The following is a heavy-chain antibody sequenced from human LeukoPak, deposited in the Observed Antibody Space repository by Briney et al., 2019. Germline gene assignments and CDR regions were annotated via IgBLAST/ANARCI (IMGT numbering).Heavy chain of an antibody. CDR2: ISYDGNNK. CDR3: AKDPTAMVTGTFVS. CDR1: GLTFSRYG. Sequence: GRSLRLSCAASGLTFSRYGMHRVRQAPGKGLHLVAIISYDGNNKYYGDSVKGRFTISRDNSKNTLYLQMNSLRVENTAVYYCAKDPTAMVTGTFVSWGQGTLVTVTS. V-gene: IGHV3-30*18. D-gene: IGHD5-18*01. J-gene: IGHJ4*02.